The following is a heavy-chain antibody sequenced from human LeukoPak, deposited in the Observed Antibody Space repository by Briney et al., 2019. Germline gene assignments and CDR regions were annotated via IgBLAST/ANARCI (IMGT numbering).Heavy chain of an antibody. CDR1: GYTFTSYY. V-gene: IGHV1-46*01. J-gene: IGHJ4*02. D-gene: IGHD3-9*01. CDR3: AIGILTKYCFDY. Sequence: ASVKVSCKASGYTFTSYYMYWVRQAPGQGLEWMGIINPSGGTASYAQKFQGRVTMTRDTSTSTVYMELSSLRSEDTAVYYCAIGILTKYCFDYWGQGTLVTVSS. CDR2: INPSGGTA.